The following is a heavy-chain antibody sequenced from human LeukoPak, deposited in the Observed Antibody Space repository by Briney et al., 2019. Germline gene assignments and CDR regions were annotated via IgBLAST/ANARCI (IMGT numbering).Heavy chain of an antibody. D-gene: IGHD6-6*01. CDR2: INPNSGGT. CDR3: AKASIAARPQLDWFDP. CDR1: GYTFTGYY. J-gene: IGHJ5*02. V-gene: IGHV1-2*06. Sequence: GASVKVSCKASGYTFTGYYMHWVRQAPGQGPEWMGRINPNSGGTNYAQKFQGRVTMTRDTSISTAYMELSRLRSDDTAVYYCAKASIAARPQLDWFDPWGQGTLVTVSS.